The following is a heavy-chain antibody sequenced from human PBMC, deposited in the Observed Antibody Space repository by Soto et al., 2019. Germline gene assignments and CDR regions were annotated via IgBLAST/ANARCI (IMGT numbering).Heavy chain of an antibody. CDR1: GYTFTSYG. D-gene: IGHD2-8*01. CDR3: ARDGRNGGYLDY. J-gene: IGHJ4*02. V-gene: IGHV1-18*01. CDR2: ISGYNGNT. Sequence: QVQLVQSGAEVKKPGASVKVSCKASGYTFTSYGISWVRQAPGQGLEWMGWISGYNGNTNYAQKFQGRVALTTDTSTGTAYMELRSPRSEDTAVYYYARDGRNGGYLDYWGQGTLVTVSS.